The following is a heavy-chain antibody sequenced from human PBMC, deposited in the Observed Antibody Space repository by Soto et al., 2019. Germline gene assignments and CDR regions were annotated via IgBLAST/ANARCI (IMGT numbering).Heavy chain of an antibody. CDR1: GFTFSSYG. Sequence: GGSLRLSCAASGFTFSSYGMHWVRQAPGKGLEWVAVISYDGSNKYYADSVKGRFTISRDNSKNTLYQQMNSLRAEDKAVYYCANDHPTDYYDFWSGYHTPSVWGQGTTVTVSS. J-gene: IGHJ6*02. D-gene: IGHD3-3*01. CDR3: ANDHPTDYYDFWSGYHTPSV. CDR2: ISYDGSNK. V-gene: IGHV3-30*18.